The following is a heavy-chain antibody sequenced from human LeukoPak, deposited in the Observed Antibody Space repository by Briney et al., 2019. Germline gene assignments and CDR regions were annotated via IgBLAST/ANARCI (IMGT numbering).Heavy chain of an antibody. D-gene: IGHD1-26*01. CDR3: ARRSPTASGGTFDI. J-gene: IGHJ3*02. CDR1: GYRFTRSW. CDR2: IDPGDSDT. Sequence: GESLKISCKDSGYRFTRSWLDWIRQMPGKGLEWMSTIDPGDSDTAHNPSIQGQVTISVDQSTTSAYLQWSSLKNSHTAMYYCARRSPTASGGTFDIWGQGTMVTVSS. V-gene: IGHV5-51*01.